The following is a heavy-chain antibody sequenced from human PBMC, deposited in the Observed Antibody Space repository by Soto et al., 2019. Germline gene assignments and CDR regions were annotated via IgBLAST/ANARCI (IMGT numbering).Heavy chain of an antibody. J-gene: IGHJ6*02. CDR2: ISSSGYPI. D-gene: IGHD3-3*01. Sequence: QVQLVESGGGLVKPGGSLRLSCGASGFSFSDYYMTWIRQAPGKGLEWLSYISSSGYPIYYADSVKGRFTISRDNAKNPVYLQMNSLRAEDTAVFSCARDNRSFWIGYYSRYDFYGMDVWGQGTTVTVYS. CDR1: GFSFSDYY. V-gene: IGHV3-11*01. CDR3: ARDNRSFWIGYYSRYDFYGMDV.